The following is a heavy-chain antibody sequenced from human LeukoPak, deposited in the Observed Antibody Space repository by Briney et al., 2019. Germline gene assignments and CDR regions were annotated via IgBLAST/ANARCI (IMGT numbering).Heavy chain of an antibody. V-gene: IGHV3-48*02. CDR2: ISSSSSIK. Sequence: GGPLRLSCAASGFTFSSYNMNGVRQAPGKGLEGVSYISSSSSIKYYADSVKGRFTISIDNAKSSLYMKMNTLREQHTAVYYCAELGITIIGGAWGKGGTVTISS. D-gene: IGHD3-10*02. CDR3: AELGITIIGGA. J-gene: IGHJ6*01. CDR1: GFTFSSYN.